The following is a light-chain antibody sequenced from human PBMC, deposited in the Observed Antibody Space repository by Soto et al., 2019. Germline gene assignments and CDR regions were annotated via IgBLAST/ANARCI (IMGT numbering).Light chain of an antibody. CDR1: QSVSNNY. CDR3: QQYGSSGT. J-gene: IGKJ1*01. Sequence: DIVFTQSPCTLCLSPGERATLSGRASQSVSNNYLAWYQQKPGQAPRLLIYGASNRATGIPDRFSGSGSGTDFTLTISRLEPEDFAVYYCQQYGSSGTFGQGTKVDSK. V-gene: IGKV3-20*01. CDR2: GAS.